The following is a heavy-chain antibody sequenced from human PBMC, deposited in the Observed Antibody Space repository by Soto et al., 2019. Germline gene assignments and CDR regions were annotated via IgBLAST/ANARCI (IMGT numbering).Heavy chain of an antibody. J-gene: IGHJ6*02. CDR1: GFTFSSYS. CDR2: ISSSSSYI. D-gene: IGHD6-19*01. Sequence: EVQLVESGGGLVKPGGSLRLSCAASGFTFSSYSMNWVRQAPGKGLEWVSSISSSSSYIYYADSVKGRFTIARDNAKNSLYLQMNSLRAEDTAVYYCARDRSSGSYSYGMDVWGQGTTVTVSS. V-gene: IGHV3-21*01. CDR3: ARDRSSGSYSYGMDV.